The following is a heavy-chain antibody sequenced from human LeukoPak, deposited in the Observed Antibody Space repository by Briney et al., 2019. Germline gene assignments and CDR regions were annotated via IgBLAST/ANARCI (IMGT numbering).Heavy chain of an antibody. CDR3: ARVLLGIAVAGVFDY. V-gene: IGHV1-18*01. Sequence: ASVKVSCKASGYTFTSYGISWVRQAPGQGLEWMGWISAYNGNTNYAQKLQGRVTMTTDTSTSTAYMELRSLRSDDTAVYYCARVLLGIAVAGVFDYWGQGTLVTVSS. D-gene: IGHD6-19*01. CDR1: GYTFTSYG. J-gene: IGHJ4*02. CDR2: ISAYNGNT.